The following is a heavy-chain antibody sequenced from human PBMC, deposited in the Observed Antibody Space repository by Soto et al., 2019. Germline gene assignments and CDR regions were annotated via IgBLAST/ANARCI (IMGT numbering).Heavy chain of an antibody. D-gene: IGHD6-19*01. Sequence: QLQLQESGPGLVKPSETLSLTCTVSGASISSSTFYWGWIRQPPGKGLEWIGTVYYSGSAYYNPSLKSRLTISVDTSKNQFSLKLRSVTAADTALYYCVRHAPYRSGWANRNDYWGQGTLVTVSS. J-gene: IGHJ4*02. V-gene: IGHV4-39*01. CDR1: GASISSSTFY. CDR2: VYYSGSA. CDR3: VRHAPYRSGWANRNDY.